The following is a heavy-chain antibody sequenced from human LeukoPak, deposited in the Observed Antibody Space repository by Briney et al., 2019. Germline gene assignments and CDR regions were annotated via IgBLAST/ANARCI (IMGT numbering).Heavy chain of an antibody. J-gene: IGHJ6*03. Sequence: SETLSLTCTVSGGSISSYYWSWIRQPPGKGLEWIGYIYYSRSTNYNPSLKSRVTISVDTSKNQFSLKLSSVTAADTAVYYCARDTKGHYYYYYMDVWGKGTTVTVSS. V-gene: IGHV4-59*01. CDR1: GGSISSYY. CDR3: ARDTKGHYYYYYMDV. CDR2: IYYSRST. D-gene: IGHD1-1*01.